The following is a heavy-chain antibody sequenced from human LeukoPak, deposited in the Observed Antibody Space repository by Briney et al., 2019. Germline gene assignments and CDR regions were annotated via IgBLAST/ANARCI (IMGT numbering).Heavy chain of an antibody. CDR3: ARDKAAGLIDY. CDR2: IKQDGSEK. D-gene: IGHD6-13*01. J-gene: IGHJ4*02. V-gene: IGHV3-7*01. Sequence: GSLRLSCAASGFTFSSYWMSWVRQAPGKGLEWVANIKQDGSEKYYVDSVKGRFTTSRDNAKNSLYLQMNSLRAEDTAVYYCARDKAAGLIDYWGQGTLVTVSS. CDR1: GFTFSSYW.